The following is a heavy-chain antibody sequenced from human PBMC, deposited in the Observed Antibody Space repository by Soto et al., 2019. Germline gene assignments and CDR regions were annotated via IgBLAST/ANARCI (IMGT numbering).Heavy chain of an antibody. J-gene: IGHJ5*02. CDR3: ARDPTP. CDR1: GFTFSSYA. V-gene: IGHV3-30-3*01. Sequence: QVQLVESGGGVVQPGRSLRLSCAASGFTFSSYAMHWVRQAPGKGLEWVAVISYDGSNKYYADSVKGRFTISRDKSKNTLYLQMNSLRAEDTDVYYCARDPTPWGQGTLVTVSS. CDR2: ISYDGSNK.